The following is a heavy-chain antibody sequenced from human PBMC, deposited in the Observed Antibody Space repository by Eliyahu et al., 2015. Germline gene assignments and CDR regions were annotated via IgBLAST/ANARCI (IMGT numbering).Heavy chain of an antibody. J-gene: IGHJ4*02. CDR3: AKGHHGAKYSGYDFTVDS. CDR2: ISGSDSST. D-gene: IGHD5-12*01. Sequence: EVQLVESGGGLVQPGGSLRLSCAASGFTFXTFAXNWVXQAPGXGLGWVSAISGSDSSTYYADSVKGRFTVSRDNSKNTLYLQMNSLGAEDTAVYYCAKGHHGAKYSGYDFTVDSWGQGTLVTVSS. CDR1: GFTFXTFA. V-gene: IGHV3-23*04.